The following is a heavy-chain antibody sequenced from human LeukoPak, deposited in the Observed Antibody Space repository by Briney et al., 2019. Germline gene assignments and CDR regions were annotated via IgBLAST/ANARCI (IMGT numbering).Heavy chain of an antibody. CDR2: IYYSGST. V-gene: IGHV4-59*01. Sequence: SETLSLTRTVSGGSISSYYWSWIRQPPGKGLEWIGYIYYSGSTNYNPSLKSRVTISVDTSKNQFSLKLSSVTAADTAVYYCARARGYGSGLDYWGQGTLVTVSS. CDR1: GGSISSYY. D-gene: IGHD3-10*01. J-gene: IGHJ4*02. CDR3: ARARGYGSGLDY.